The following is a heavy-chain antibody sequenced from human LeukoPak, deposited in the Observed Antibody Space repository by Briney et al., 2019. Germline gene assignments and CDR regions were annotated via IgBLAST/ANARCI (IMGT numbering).Heavy chain of an antibody. D-gene: IGHD3-10*01. Sequence: GGSLRLSCAASGFTFSSYSMNWVRQAPGKGLEWVAVIWYDGSNKYYADSVKGRFTISRDNSKNTLYLQMNSLRAEDTAVYYCARDKGLWFGELSYGMDVWGQGTTVTVSS. CDR3: ARDKGLWFGELSYGMDV. V-gene: IGHV3-33*08. CDR1: GFTFSSYS. CDR2: IWYDGSNK. J-gene: IGHJ6*02.